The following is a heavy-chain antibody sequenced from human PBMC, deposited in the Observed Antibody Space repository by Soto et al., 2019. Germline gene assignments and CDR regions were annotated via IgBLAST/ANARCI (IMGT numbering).Heavy chain of an antibody. J-gene: IGHJ4*02. CDR3: ARHFPGVVAVDY. V-gene: IGHV4-31*03. D-gene: IGHD2-15*01. CDR1: GGSISSGGYY. CDR2: IYYSGST. Sequence: QVQLQESGPGLVKPSQTLSLTCTVSGGSISSGGYYWSWIRQHPGKGLEWIGYIYYSGSTYYNPSLKSRVTISVYTSKNQFSLKLSSVTAADTAVYYCARHFPGVVAVDYWGQGTLVTVSS.